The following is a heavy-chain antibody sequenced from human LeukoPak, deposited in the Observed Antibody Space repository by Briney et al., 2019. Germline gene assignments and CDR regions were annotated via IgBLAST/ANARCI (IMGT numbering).Heavy chain of an antibody. V-gene: IGHV1-2*02. D-gene: IGHD2-2*01. J-gene: IGHJ4*02. CDR3: AKEGDCSSTSCHFDY. CDR1: GYTFTGYY. CDR2: INPNSGGT. Sequence: ASVKVSCKASGYTFTGYYMHWVRQAPGQGLEWMGWINPNSGGTNYAQKFQGRVTMTRDTSISTAYMELSRLRSDDTAVYYCAKEGDCSSTSCHFDYWGQGTLVTVSS.